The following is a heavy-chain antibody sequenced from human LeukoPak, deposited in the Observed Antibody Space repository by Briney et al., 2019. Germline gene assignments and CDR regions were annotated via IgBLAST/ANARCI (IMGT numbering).Heavy chain of an antibody. Sequence: GWALRLSCAASGFIVISNYMSWVRQAPGKGVEWVSYSSSSSSTIYYADSVKGRFTISRDNAKNSLYLQMNSLRGEDTAVYYCARSAVQGVILDYWGQGSLVTVSS. CDR1: GFIVISNY. D-gene: IGHD3-10*01. CDR2: SSSSSSTI. V-gene: IGHV3-11*01. CDR3: ARSAVQGVILDY. J-gene: IGHJ4*02.